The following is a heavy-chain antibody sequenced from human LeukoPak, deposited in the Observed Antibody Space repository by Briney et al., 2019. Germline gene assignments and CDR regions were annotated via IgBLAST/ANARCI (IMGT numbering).Heavy chain of an antibody. V-gene: IGHV3-30*18. Sequence: PGGSLRLPCAASGFTFSSYGMHWVRQAPGKGLEWVAVISYDGSNKYYADSVKGRFTISRDNSKNTLYLQMNSLRAEDTAVYYCAKANDFWSGYEFDYWGQGTLVTVSS. CDR1: GFTFSSYG. CDR2: ISYDGSNK. D-gene: IGHD3-3*01. CDR3: AKANDFWSGYEFDY. J-gene: IGHJ4*02.